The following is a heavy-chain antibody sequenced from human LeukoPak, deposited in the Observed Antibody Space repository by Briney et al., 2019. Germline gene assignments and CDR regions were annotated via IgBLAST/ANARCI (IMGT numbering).Heavy chain of an antibody. CDR2: ISSSSSTI. CDR1: GFTFSSYS. V-gene: IGHV3-48*04. J-gene: IGHJ4*02. Sequence: HSGGSLRLSCAASGFTFSSYSMTWVRQAPGKGLEWVSYISSSSSTIYYADSVKGRFTISRDNAKNSLYLQMNSLRAEDTAVYYCARDPDWGFDYWGQGTLVTVSS. D-gene: IGHD7-27*01. CDR3: ARDPDWGFDY.